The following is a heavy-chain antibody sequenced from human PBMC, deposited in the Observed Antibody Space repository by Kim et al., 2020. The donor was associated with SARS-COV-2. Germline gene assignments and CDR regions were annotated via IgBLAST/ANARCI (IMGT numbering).Heavy chain of an antibody. D-gene: IGHD3-3*01. CDR1: GFTFSSYE. J-gene: IGHJ6*02. CDR2: ISSSGSTI. V-gene: IGHV3-48*03. Sequence: GGSLRLSCAASGFTFSSYEMNWVRQAPGKGLEWVSYISSSGSTIYYADSVKGRFTISRDNAKNSLYLQMNSLRAEDTAIYYCARTRRITIFGVVIKNISRGSDHYYYCGMDVWGQGTTVTVSS. CDR3: ARTRRITIFGVVIKNISRGSDHYYYCGMDV.